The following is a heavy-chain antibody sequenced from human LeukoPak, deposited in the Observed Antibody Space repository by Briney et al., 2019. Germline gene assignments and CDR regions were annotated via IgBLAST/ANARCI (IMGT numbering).Heavy chain of an antibody. J-gene: IGHJ4*02. Sequence: GASVKVSCKASGYTLTNYGISWVRQAPGQGLEWVGWISSYNGHTNYAQKLQGRVTVTTDTSTSTAYMELRSLRSDDTAVYYCARDCSSTSCYHNFDYWGQGTLVTVSS. D-gene: IGHD2-2*01. CDR1: GYTLTNYG. CDR2: ISSYNGHT. CDR3: ARDCSSTSCYHNFDY. V-gene: IGHV1-18*01.